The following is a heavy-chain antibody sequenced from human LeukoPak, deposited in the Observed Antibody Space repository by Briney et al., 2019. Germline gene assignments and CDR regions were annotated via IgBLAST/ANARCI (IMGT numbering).Heavy chain of an antibody. Sequence: GGSLRLSCAASGFTFSSYGMHWVRQAPGKGLEWVAVIPYDGSNKYYADSVKGRFTISRDNSKNTLYLQMNSLRAEDTAVYYCAKDSHPSARIRLGELSFDYWGQGTLVTVSS. J-gene: IGHJ4*02. CDR1: GFTFSSYG. D-gene: IGHD3-16*02. CDR3: AKDSHPSARIRLGELSFDY. V-gene: IGHV3-30*18. CDR2: IPYDGSNK.